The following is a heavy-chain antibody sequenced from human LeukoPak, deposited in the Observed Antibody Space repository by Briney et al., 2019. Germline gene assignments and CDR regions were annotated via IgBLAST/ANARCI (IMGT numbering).Heavy chain of an antibody. Sequence: SQTLSLTCTVSGGSISSGGYYWSWIRQHPGKGLEWIGYIYHSGSTYYNPSLKSRVTTSVDTSKNQFSLKLSSVTLANTAVYYYARGRSGTTVATSWDFDLWGRGTLVTVSS. J-gene: IGHJ2*01. D-gene: IGHD4-17*01. CDR3: ARGRSGTTVATSWDFDL. CDR2: IYHSGST. V-gene: IGHV4-31*03. CDR1: GGSISSGGYY.